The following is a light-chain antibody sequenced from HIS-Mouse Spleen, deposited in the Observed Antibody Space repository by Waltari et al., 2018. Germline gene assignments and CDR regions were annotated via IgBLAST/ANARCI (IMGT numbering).Light chain of an antibody. CDR1: QSVLYCSNKKNY. CDR3: QQYYSTPYT. CDR2: WAS. V-gene: IGKV4-1*01. Sequence: DIVMTQSPDSLAVSLGDRATSHCKSSQSVLYCSNKKNYLAWYKQKTGQPPKLLIYWASTRGSGVPDRFSGGGSGTDFTTTISSLQDDDVAVYYCQQYYSTPYTFGQGTKLEIK. J-gene: IGKJ2*01.